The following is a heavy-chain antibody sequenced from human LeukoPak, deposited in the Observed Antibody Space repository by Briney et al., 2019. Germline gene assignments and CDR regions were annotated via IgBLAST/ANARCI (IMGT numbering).Heavy chain of an antibody. J-gene: IGHJ6*03. Sequence: GASVKVSCKASGYTFTSYDINWVRQANGQGLEWMGWMNPNSVNTGYAQKFQGRVTITRNTSISTAYMELSSLRPEDTAVYYCARGQDYGDYYYYYYMDVWGKGTTVTVSS. CDR3: ARGQDYGDYYYYYYMDV. D-gene: IGHD4-17*01. CDR1: GYTFTSYD. V-gene: IGHV1-8*03. CDR2: MNPNSVNT.